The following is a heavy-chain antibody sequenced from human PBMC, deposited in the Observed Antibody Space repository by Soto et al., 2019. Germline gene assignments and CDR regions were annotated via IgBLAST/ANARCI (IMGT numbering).Heavy chain of an antibody. J-gene: IGHJ3*02. Sequence: QVQLQQWGAGLLKPSETLSLTCAVYGGSFSGYYWSWIRQPPGKGLEWIGEINHSGSTNYNPSLKSRVTISVDTSKNQFSLKLSSVTAADTAVYYCARPYSGSLDAFDIWGQGTMVTVSS. CDR2: INHSGST. D-gene: IGHD1-26*01. CDR3: ARPYSGSLDAFDI. CDR1: GGSFSGYY. V-gene: IGHV4-34*01.